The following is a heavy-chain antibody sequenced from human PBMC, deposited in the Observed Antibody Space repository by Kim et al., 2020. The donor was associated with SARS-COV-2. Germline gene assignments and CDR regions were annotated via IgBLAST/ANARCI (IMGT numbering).Heavy chain of an antibody. J-gene: IGHJ5*02. V-gene: IGHV5-51*01. CDR3: ARRDLGPTHWLDP. Sequence: YNPSFQGQVTISADKSISTAYLQWSSLKAADTAMYYCARRDLGPTHWLDPWGQGTLVTVSS. D-gene: IGHD1-26*01.